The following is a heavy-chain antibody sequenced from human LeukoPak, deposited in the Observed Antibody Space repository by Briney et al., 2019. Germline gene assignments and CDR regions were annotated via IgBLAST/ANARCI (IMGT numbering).Heavy chain of an antibody. CDR1: GGSISSYY. CDR3: ARDQLGRLFDY. CDR2: IYYSGST. J-gene: IGHJ4*02. V-gene: IGHV4-59*01. D-gene: IGHD1-1*01. Sequence: SETLSLTCTVSGGSISSYYWSWIRQPPGKGLEWIGYIYYSGSTNYNPSLKSRVTISVDTSKNQFSLKLSSVTAADTAVYYCARDQLGRLFDYWGQGTLVTVSS.